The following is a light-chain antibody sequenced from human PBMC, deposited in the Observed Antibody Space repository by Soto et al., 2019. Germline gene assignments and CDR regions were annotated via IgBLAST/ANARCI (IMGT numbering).Light chain of an antibody. V-gene: IGKV3-20*01. Sequence: EIVLTQAPATLSLSPGERPTLSCSPSQTLSNSFIAWYQQKPGQAPRLLIYDTSIRATGVPDRYSASGSGTDFTLTISRLEPEDFAVFFCQQYGTSEIIFGQGTGLEI. CDR3: QQYGTSEII. CDR2: DTS. J-gene: IGKJ5*01. CDR1: QTLSNSF.